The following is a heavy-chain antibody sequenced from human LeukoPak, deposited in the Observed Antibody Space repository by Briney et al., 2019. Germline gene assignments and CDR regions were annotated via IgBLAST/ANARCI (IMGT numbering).Heavy chain of an antibody. CDR2: IKQDGSEK. V-gene: IGHV3-7*01. CDR3: ARGGYYAPAPVAFDI. Sequence: GGSLRLSCAASGFTFSSYWMSWVRQAPGKGLEWVANIKQDGSEKYYVDSVKGRFTISRDNAKNSLYLQMNSLRAEDTAVYYCARGGYYAPAPVAFDIWGQGTMVTVSS. D-gene: IGHD3-10*01. J-gene: IGHJ3*02. CDR1: GFTFSSYW.